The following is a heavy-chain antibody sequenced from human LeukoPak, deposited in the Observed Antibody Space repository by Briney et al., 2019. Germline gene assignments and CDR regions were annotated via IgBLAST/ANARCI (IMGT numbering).Heavy chain of an antibody. J-gene: IGHJ2*01. CDR1: GGSFSGYY. CDR3: ASGSNIPAIRYFDL. D-gene: IGHD2-2*01. CDR2: INHSGST. V-gene: IGHV4-34*01. Sequence: SETLSLTCAVYGGSFSGYYWSWIRQPPGKGLEWIGEINHSGSTNYNPSLKSRVTISVDTSKNQFSLKLSSVTAADTAVYYCASGSNIPAIRYFDLWGRGTLVTVSS.